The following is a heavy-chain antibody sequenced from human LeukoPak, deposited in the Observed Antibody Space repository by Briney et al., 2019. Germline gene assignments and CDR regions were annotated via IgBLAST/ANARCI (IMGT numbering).Heavy chain of an antibody. J-gene: IGHJ6*02. CDR3: ARVTAVAGTPDYYYYYGMDV. CDR1: GDSVSSNSAA. D-gene: IGHD6-19*01. V-gene: IGHV6-1*01. CDR2: TYYRSKWYN. Sequence: SQTLSLTCAISGDSVSSNSAAWNWIRQSPSRGLEWLGRTYYRSKWYNDYAVSVKSRITINPDTSKNQFSLQLNSVTTEDTAVYYCARVTAVAGTPDYYYYYGMDVWGQGTTVTVSS.